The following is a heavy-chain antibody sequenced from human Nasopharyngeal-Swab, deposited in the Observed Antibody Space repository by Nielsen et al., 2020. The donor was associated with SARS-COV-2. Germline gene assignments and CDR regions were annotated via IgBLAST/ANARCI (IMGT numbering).Heavy chain of an antibody. Sequence: WVRPPGQGLEWMGWISAYNGRTYYAQKFQGRVTMTTDTSTSTAYMDLRSLRSDDTAVYYCARDPRGPDYWGQGTLVTVSS. V-gene: IGHV1-18*01. J-gene: IGHJ4*02. D-gene: IGHD6-25*01. CDR3: ARDPRGPDY. CDR2: ISAYNGRT.